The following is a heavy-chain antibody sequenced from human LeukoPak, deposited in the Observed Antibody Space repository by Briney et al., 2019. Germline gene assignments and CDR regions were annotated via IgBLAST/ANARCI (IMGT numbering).Heavy chain of an antibody. CDR1: GFTVSSNY. J-gene: IGHJ4*02. CDR3: ARTFDYRFDN. V-gene: IGHV3-53*01. CDR2: SYSSCKS. Sequence: GGSLRLSCAASGFTVSSNYMSWVRQAPGKGVEWVSVSYSSCKSYYADSVKGRFTVSRHNSKNTLYLQMSSLRAEDTAVYYCARTFDYRFDNWGQGTLVTLS. D-gene: IGHD3-16*01.